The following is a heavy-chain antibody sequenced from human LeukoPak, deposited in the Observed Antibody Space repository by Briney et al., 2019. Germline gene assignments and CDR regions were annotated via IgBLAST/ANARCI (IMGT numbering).Heavy chain of an antibody. CDR3: ARGAHPLRYFDRYYYYYGMDA. Sequence: PSETLSLTCTVSGGSISSYYWSWIRQPPGKGLEWIGYIYYSGSTNYNPSLKSRVTISVDTSKNQFSLKLSSVTAADTAVYYCARGAHPLRYFDRYYYYYGMDAWGQGTTVTVSS. J-gene: IGHJ6*02. CDR2: IYYSGST. CDR1: GGSISSYY. D-gene: IGHD3-9*01. V-gene: IGHV4-59*01.